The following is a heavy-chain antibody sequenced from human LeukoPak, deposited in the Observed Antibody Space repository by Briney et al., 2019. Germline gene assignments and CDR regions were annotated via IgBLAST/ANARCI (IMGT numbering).Heavy chain of an antibody. Sequence: GASVKVSCKASGGTFSSYAISWVRQAPGQGLEWMGGIIPIFGTANYAQKFQGRVTITADESTSTAYMELSSLGSEDTAVYYCARGNQGTIFGVVIASGMDVWGQGTTVTVSS. V-gene: IGHV1-69*13. CDR2: IIPIFGTA. J-gene: IGHJ6*02. CDR3: ARGNQGTIFGVVIASGMDV. CDR1: GGTFSSYA. D-gene: IGHD3-3*01.